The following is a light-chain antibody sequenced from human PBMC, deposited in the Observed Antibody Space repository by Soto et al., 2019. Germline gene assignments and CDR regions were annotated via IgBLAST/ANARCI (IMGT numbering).Light chain of an antibody. CDR3: QHRSNSPPTWT. V-gene: IGKV3-11*01. Sequence: EIVLTQSPATLSLSPGDRATLSCRASQSIGTYLAWYQQKPGQAPSLLIYDASNRATGIPARFSGSGSGTDFTLTISSLGPENFAVYFSQHRSNSPPTWTFGQGTKVEIK. J-gene: IGKJ1*01. CDR2: DAS. CDR1: QSIGTY.